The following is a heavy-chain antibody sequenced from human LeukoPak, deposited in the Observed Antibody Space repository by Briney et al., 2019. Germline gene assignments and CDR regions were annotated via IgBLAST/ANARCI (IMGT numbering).Heavy chain of an antibody. J-gene: IGHJ4*02. V-gene: IGHV1-46*01. CDR2: INPSGGTT. CDR3: ARGGGDFDY. Sequence: ASVKVSCKASGYTFTSHFIHWVRQAPGQGLEWMGIINPSGGTTNYAQKFQGRVTLTRDASTSTIYMELSSLRSDDTAVYYCARGGGDFDYWGQGTLVTVSS. CDR1: GYTFTSHF. D-gene: IGHD4-17*01.